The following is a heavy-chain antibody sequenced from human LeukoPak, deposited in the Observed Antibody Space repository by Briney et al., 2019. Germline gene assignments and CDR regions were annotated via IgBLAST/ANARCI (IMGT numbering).Heavy chain of an antibody. J-gene: IGHJ6*02. CDR3: ATAVPDYPPVYYYYGMDV. V-gene: IGHV1-24*01. CDR2: FDPEDGET. CDR1: GYTLTELS. D-gene: IGHD4-11*01. Sequence: ASVKVSCKVSGYTLTELSMHWVRQAPGKGLEWMGGFDPEDGETIYAQKFQGRVTMTEDTSTDTAYMELSSLRSEDTAVYYCATAVPDYPPVYYYYGMDVWGQGTTVNVSS.